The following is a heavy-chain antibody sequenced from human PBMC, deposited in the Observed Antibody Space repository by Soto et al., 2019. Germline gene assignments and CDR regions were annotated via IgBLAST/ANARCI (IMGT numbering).Heavy chain of an antibody. CDR3: PRDATLAMIVGVDVGDS. CDR1: GFTLTNEN. D-gene: IGHD3-22*01. CDR2: ISSRSTFI. J-gene: IGHJ4*02. Sequence: PGGSLRLSCTVLGFTLTNENMNWVSQAPGKGLEWVSSISSRSTFINYADSVKGRFTISRDNDKGLVYLQMNSLRAADTAVYECPRDATLAMIVGVDVGDSWGQGTLVTVSS. V-gene: IGHV3-21*06.